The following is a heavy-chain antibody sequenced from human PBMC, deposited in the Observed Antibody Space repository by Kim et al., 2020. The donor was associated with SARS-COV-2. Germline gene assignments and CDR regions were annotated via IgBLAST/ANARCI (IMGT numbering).Heavy chain of an antibody. V-gene: IGHV3-23*01. CDR3: AKRKRYYYDSSGCHFDY. D-gene: IGHD3-22*01. CDR1: GFTFSSYA. CDR2: ISGSGGST. J-gene: IGHJ4*02. Sequence: GGSLRLSCAASGFTFSSYAMSWVRQAPGKGLEWVSAISGSGGSTYYADSVKGRFTISRDNSKNTLYLQMNSLRAEDTAVYYCAKRKRYYYDSSGCHFDYWGQGTLVTVSS.